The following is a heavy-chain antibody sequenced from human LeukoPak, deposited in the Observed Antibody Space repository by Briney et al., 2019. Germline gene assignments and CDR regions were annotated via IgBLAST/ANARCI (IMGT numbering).Heavy chain of an antibody. D-gene: IGHD5-18*01. Sequence: AGGSLRLSCAASGFTFSSYWMPWARQAPGKGLVWVSRINSDGSSTSYADSVKGRFTISRDNAKNTLYLQMNSLRAEDTAVYYCARGTGYSYGPLGYWGQGTLVTVSS. CDR2: INSDGSST. CDR3: ARGTGYSYGPLGY. J-gene: IGHJ4*02. CDR1: GFTFSSYW. V-gene: IGHV3-74*01.